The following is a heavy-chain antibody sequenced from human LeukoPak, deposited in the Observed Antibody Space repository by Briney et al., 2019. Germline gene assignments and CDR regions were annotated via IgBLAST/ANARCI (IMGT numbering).Heavy chain of an antibody. D-gene: IGHD6-19*01. CDR3: ARDKLGGSMAGSNFDY. Sequence: GGSLRLSCAASGFTFSNYAMSWVRQAPGKGLEWVANIKQDGSEKNYVDSEKGRFTISRDNAKKSLYLQMNSLRAEDTAVYYCARDKLGGSMAGSNFDYWGQGTLVTVSS. J-gene: IGHJ4*02. V-gene: IGHV3-7*01. CDR1: GFTFSNYA. CDR2: IKQDGSEK.